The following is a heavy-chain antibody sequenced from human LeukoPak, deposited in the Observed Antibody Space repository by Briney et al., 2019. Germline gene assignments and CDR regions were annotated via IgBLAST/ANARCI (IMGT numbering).Heavy chain of an antibody. Sequence: GGSLRLSCAASGFSFWTHWMNWVRQAPGKGLEWVSYISSSSSSIYYADSVKGRFIISRDNAKNSLYLQMNSLRDEDTAVYYCARDRGYSSYWGQGTLVTVSS. J-gene: IGHJ4*02. D-gene: IGHD5-18*01. CDR1: GFSFWTHW. CDR3: ARDRGYSSY. V-gene: IGHV3-48*02. CDR2: ISSSSSSI.